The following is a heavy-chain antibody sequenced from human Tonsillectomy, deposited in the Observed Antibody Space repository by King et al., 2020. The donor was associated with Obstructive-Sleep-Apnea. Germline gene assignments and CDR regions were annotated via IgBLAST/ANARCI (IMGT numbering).Heavy chain of an antibody. J-gene: IGHJ5*02. Sequence: QLVQSGAEVKKPGASVKVSCKASGYTFTSYYMHWVRQAPGQGLEWMGIINPNGGSTSYAQKFQGRVTMTRDTSTSTVYMELSSLRSEDTAVYYCARDDGIAVAGPYNCFDPWGQGTLVTVSS. CDR3: ARDDGIAVAGPYNCFDP. V-gene: IGHV1-46*01. CDR2: INPNGGST. CDR1: GYTFTSYY. D-gene: IGHD6-19*01.